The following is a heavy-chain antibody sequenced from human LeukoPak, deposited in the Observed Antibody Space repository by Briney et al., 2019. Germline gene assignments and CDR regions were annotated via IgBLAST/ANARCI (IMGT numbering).Heavy chain of an antibody. V-gene: IGHV1-8*03. CDR1: GYTFTSYD. Sequence: ASVKVSCKASGYTFTSYDINWVRQATGQGLEWMGWMNPNSGNTGYAQKFQGRVTITRNTSISTAYMELSSLRSEDTAVYYCARKGDSRPAPLDYWGQGTLVTVSS. CDR2: MNPNSGNT. D-gene: IGHD3-22*01. J-gene: IGHJ4*02. CDR3: ARKGDSRPAPLDY.